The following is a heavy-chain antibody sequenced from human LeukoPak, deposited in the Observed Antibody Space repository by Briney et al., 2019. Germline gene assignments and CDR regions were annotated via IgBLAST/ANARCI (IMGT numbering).Heavy chain of an antibody. CDR2: TNPNSGGT. V-gene: IGHV1-2*02. D-gene: IGHD3-22*01. J-gene: IGHJ4*02. CDR1: GYTFTGYY. CDR3: AREGYYDSSGYSPADY. Sequence: ASVKVSCKASGYTFTGYYMHWVRQAPGQGLEWMGWTNPNSGGTNYAQKFQGRVTMTRDTSISTAYMELSRLRSDDTAVYYCAREGYYDSSGYSPADYWGQGTLVTVSS.